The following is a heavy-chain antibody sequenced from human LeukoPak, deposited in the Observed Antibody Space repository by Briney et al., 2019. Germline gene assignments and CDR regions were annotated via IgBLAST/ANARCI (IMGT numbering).Heavy chain of an antibody. CDR3: ARDGCSSTSCQPGCKDYYYMDV. CDR1: GFTFSSYS. V-gene: IGHV3-48*04. Sequence: GGSLRLSCAASGFTFSSYSMNWVRQAPGKGLEWVSYISSSSSTIYYADSVKGRFTISRDNAKNSLYLQMNSLRAEDTAVYYCARDGCSSTSCQPGCKDYYYMDVWGKGTTVTVS. J-gene: IGHJ6*03. CDR2: ISSSSSTI. D-gene: IGHD2-2*01.